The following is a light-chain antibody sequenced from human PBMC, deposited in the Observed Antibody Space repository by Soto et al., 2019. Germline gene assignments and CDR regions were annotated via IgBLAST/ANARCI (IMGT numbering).Light chain of an antibody. V-gene: IGKV1-33*01. Sequence: DIQLTQSPPSLSASEGDRVTITCQASHDIKNYLNWYQQKPGKAPKLLIYDADNLQTGVPSRFSGSGAGTEFTFTIGSLQPEDVATYFCQQFVVLPPYTFGQGTKVEIK. CDR3: QQFVVLPPYT. J-gene: IGKJ2*01. CDR2: DAD. CDR1: HDIKNY.